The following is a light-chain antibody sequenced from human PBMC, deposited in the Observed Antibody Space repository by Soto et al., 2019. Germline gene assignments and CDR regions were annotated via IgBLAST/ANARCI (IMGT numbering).Light chain of an antibody. CDR1: QSIANW. V-gene: IGKV1-5*03. J-gene: IGKJ5*01. Sequence: DIQMTQSPSTLSASVGDRVTITCRASQSIANWLAWYQQKPGQAPKLLIYKASTLKSGVPSRFSGSGSGTDFTLTISSLQPEDFATYYCQQSYSTPQTFGQGARLEIK. CDR3: QQSYSTPQT. CDR2: KAS.